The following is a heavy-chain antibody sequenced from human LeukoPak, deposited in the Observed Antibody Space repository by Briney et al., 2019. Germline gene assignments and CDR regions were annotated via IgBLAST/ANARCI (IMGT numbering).Heavy chain of an antibody. D-gene: IGHD3-22*01. CDR2: ISGSGGST. J-gene: IGHJ4*02. CDR1: GFTFSSYA. CDR3: AKFPRSGYCAHVYFDF. Sequence: GRSLRLSCAASGFTFSSYAMSWVRQAPGKGLEWVSAISGSGGSTYYADSVKGRFTISRDNTKNTLYLQMNSLRAEDTAVYFCAKFPRSGYCAHVYFDFWGQGTLVTVSS. V-gene: IGHV3-23*01.